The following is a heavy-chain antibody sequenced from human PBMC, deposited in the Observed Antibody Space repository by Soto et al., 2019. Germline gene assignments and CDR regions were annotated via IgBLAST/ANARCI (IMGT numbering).Heavy chain of an antibody. Sequence: PGGSLRLSCDASGFTFSSYAMSWVRQAPGKGLEWVSSISGLGGDTYYADSVKGRFTITRDNSKNTLYLQMNSLRAEDTALYYCAKSKSSSPYYIDYCCQATPVTVS. J-gene: IGHJ4*02. D-gene: IGHD6-6*01. CDR3: AKSKSSSPYYIDY. CDR2: ISGLGGDT. V-gene: IGHV3-23*01. CDR1: GFTFSSYA.